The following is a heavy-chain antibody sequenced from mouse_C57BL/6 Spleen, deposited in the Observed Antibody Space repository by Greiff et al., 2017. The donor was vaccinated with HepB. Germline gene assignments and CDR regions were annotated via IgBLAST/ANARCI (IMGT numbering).Heavy chain of an antibody. CDR3: ARSSIFGDYFDY. Sequence: VQLQQSGTELVKPGASVKLSCKASGYTFTSYWMHWVKQRPGQGLEWIGNINPSNGGTNYNEKFKSKATLTVDKSSSTAYMQLSSLTSEDSAVYYCARSSIFGDYFDYWGQGTTLTVSS. V-gene: IGHV1-53*01. CDR2: INPSNGGT. CDR1: GYTFTSYW. J-gene: IGHJ2*01.